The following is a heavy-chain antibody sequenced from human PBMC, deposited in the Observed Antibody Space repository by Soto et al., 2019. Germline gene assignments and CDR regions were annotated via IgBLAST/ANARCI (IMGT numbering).Heavy chain of an antibody. D-gene: IGHD2-8*01. CDR3: AKDRRPVTVYVDYFDY. J-gene: IGHJ4*02. CDR1: GGSFSGYY. V-gene: IGHV4-34*01. CDR2: INHSGST. Sequence: SETLSLTCAVYGGSFSGYYWSWIRQPPGKGLEWIGEINHSGSTNYNPSLKSRVTISVDTSKNQFSLKLSSVTAADTAVYYCAKDRRPVTVYVDYFDYWGQGTLVTVSS.